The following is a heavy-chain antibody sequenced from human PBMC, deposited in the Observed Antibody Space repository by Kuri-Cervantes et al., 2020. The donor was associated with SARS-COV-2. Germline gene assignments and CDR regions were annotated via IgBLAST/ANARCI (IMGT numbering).Heavy chain of an antibody. CDR1: GFTFSSYA. J-gene: IGHJ6*02. D-gene: IGHD2-2*01. CDR3: AKDSGYQLHYVYYYYGMDV. Sequence: GESLKISCAASGFTFSSYAMSWVRQAPGKGLEWVSAISGSGGSTYYADSVKGRFTISRDNSKNMLYLQMNSLRAEDTAVYYCAKDSGYQLHYVYYYYGMDVWGQGTTVTVSS. V-gene: IGHV3-23*01. CDR2: ISGSGGST.